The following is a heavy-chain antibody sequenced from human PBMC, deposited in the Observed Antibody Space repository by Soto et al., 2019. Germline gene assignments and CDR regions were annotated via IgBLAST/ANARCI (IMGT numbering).Heavy chain of an antibody. J-gene: IGHJ6*02. CDR3: ARRRHDDYGDYFYYYYGMDV. V-gene: IGHV7-4-1*01. Sequence: GASVKVSCKASGYTFTSYAMNWVRQAPGQGLEWMGWINTNTGNPTYAQGFTGRFVFSLDTSVSTAYLQICSLKAEDTAVYYCARRRHDDYGDYFYYYYGMDVWGQGTTVTVSS. D-gene: IGHD4-17*01. CDR1: GYTFTSYA. CDR2: INTNTGNP.